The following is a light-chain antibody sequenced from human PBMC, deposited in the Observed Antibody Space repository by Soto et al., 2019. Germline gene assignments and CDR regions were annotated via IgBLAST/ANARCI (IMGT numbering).Light chain of an antibody. CDR2: DVS. CDR1: SSDVGGYNY. V-gene: IGLV2-14*01. J-gene: IGLJ2*01. Sequence: QSALTQPASVSGSPGQSITISCTGTSSDVGGYNYVSWYQQHPGKAPKLMIYDVSNRPSGVSNRFSGSKSGNTASLTISGLHGEDEADYYCSSYTASGSLVFGGGTKLTVL. CDR3: SSYTASGSLV.